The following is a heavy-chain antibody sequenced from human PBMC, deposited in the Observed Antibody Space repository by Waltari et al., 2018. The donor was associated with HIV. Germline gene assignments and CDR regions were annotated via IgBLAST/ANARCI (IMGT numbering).Heavy chain of an antibody. Sequence: QLQLQESGPGLAKPSETLSLTCTVSGGSVTNYYWSWIRQPPGKGLEWIGYLYHSGSTNYNPSLTSRVTTSVDTSKNRFSLNLTSVTAADTAVYDCARHSGSMGGAFDVWGQGTMVTVSS. CDR1: GGSVTNYY. CDR3: ARHSGSMGGAFDV. V-gene: IGHV4-59*08. D-gene: IGHD3-10*01. CDR2: LYHSGST. J-gene: IGHJ3*01.